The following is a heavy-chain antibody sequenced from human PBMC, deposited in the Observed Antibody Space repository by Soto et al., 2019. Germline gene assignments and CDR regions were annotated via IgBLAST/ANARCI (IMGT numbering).Heavy chain of an antibody. CDR1: GFSLSSSGVS. V-gene: IGHV2-5*01. CDR2: IYGSDDE. Sequence: SGPTLVNPTQTLTLTCTFSGFSLSSSGVSVGWIRQPPGKALEWLALIYGSDDERYNPSLKRRLSITKDTSKNQVVLTMTNMDPVDTATYYCAHRRPLDILVVPAAWGYSDYWGQGTLVTVSS. J-gene: IGHJ4*03. CDR3: AHRRPLDILVVPAAWGYSDY. D-gene: IGHD2-2*01.